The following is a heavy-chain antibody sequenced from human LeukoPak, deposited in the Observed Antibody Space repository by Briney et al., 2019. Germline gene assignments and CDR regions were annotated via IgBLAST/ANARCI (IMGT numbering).Heavy chain of an antibody. D-gene: IGHD6-19*01. CDR1: GDSISSYY. CDR3: ARVDGGSGWYYFDY. V-gene: IGHV4-59*01. J-gene: IGHJ4*02. CDR2: MYYSGST. Sequence: SETLSLTCTVSGDSISSYYWSWIRQPPGKGLDWIGYMYYSGSTNCNPSLKSRVTMSVDTSKDQFSLKLSSVTAADTAVYYCARVDGGSGWYYFDYWGQGTLVTVSS.